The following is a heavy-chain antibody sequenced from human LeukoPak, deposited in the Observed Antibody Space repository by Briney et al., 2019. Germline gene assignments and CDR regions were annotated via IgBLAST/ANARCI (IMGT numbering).Heavy chain of an antibody. CDR3: ARGSDRVWGAYYFDC. CDR1: GFTVSSNY. CDR2: IYSGGST. Sequence: GGSLRLSCAASGFTVSSNYMSWVRQAPGKGLEWVSVIYSGGSTYYADSVKGRFTISRDNSKNTLYLQMNSLRAEDTAVYYCARGSDRVWGAYYFDCWGQGTLVTVSS. J-gene: IGHJ4*02. V-gene: IGHV3-53*01. D-gene: IGHD3-16*01.